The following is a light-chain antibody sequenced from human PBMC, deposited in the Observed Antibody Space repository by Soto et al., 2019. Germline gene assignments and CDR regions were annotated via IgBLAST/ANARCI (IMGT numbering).Light chain of an antibody. Sequence: QPVLTQPPSASGTPGQRVTISCSGSSSNIGTNTVNWYQQLPGTAPKLLIYSQNQRPSGVPDRFSGSKSGTSASLAIGGLQSEDEADYYCSSWDGSLNGVVFGGGTKLTVL. CDR3: SSWDGSLNGVV. V-gene: IGLV1-44*01. J-gene: IGLJ2*01. CDR1: SSNIGTNT. CDR2: SQN.